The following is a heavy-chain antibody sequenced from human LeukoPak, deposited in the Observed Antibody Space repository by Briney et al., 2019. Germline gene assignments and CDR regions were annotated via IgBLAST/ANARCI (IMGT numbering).Heavy chain of an antibody. CDR1: GLSVSSNF. D-gene: IGHD6-13*01. Sequence: GGSLRLSCAATGLSVSSNFMSWVRQAPGKGLEWVSVIYSGGSTYYADSVKGRFTISRDNSKNTLYLQMNSLRAEDTAVYYCARGAIAAAGTYAFDIWGQGTMVTVSS. CDR2: IYSGGST. CDR3: ARGAIAAAGTYAFDI. J-gene: IGHJ3*02. V-gene: IGHV3-53*01.